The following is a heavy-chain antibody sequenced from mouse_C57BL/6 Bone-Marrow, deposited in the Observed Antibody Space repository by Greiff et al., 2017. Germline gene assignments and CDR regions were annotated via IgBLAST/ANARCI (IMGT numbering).Heavy chain of an antibody. D-gene: IGHD1-1*01. CDR1: GFNIKDDY. V-gene: IGHV14-4*01. J-gene: IGHJ2*01. CDR3: TTVVHY. CDR2: IDPENGDT. Sequence: VHVKQSGAELVRPGASVKLSCTASGFNIKDDYMNWVKQRPEQGLEWIGWIDPENGDTEYASKFQGKATITADTSSNTAYLQLSSLTSEDTAVYYCTTVVHYWGQGTTLTVSS.